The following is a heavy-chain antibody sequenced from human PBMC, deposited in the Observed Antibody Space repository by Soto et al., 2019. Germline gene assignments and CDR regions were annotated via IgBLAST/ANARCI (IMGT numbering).Heavy chain of an antibody. Sequence: QLQLQESGPGLVKPSETLSLTCTVSGGSISSNAYYWGWIRQPPGKGLEWIGSVYYSGSANYNPSLTSRLTMSVDTSKNQLSLKLISVTAADTTVYYCARRPKRGSYSWCFDYWGQGTLVTVSS. D-gene: IGHD1-26*01. CDR3: ARRPKRGSYSWCFDY. J-gene: IGHJ4*02. CDR2: VYYSGSA. CDR1: GGSISSNAYY. V-gene: IGHV4-39*01.